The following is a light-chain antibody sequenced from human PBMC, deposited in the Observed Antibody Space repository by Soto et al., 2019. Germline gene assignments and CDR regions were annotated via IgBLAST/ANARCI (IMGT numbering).Light chain of an antibody. CDR3: QQHSRSIT. V-gene: IGKV3-20*01. J-gene: IGKJ4*01. CDR1: QSVNNNY. CDR2: GAS. Sequence: VLTQSPGTLSLSPGERATLSCRASQSVNNNYLAWYQQKPGQSPRLLIYGASIRATAIPDRFSGGGSGTDFTLTISRLEPEDSAVYYCQQHSRSITFGGGTKVEIK.